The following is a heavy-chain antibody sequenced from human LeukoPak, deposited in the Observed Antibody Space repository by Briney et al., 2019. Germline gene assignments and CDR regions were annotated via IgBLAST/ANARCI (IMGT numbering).Heavy chain of an antibody. CDR2: ISAYNGNT. D-gene: IGHD3-22*01. Sequence: SVKVSCKASGYTFTSYGISWVRQAPGQGLEWMGWISAYNGNTNYAQKLQGRVTMTTDTSTSTAYMELRSLRSDDTAVYYCASTHYYYDSTGTRENAFDIWGQGTMVTVSS. CDR1: GYTFTSYG. CDR3: ASTHYYYDSTGTRENAFDI. V-gene: IGHV1-18*01. J-gene: IGHJ3*02.